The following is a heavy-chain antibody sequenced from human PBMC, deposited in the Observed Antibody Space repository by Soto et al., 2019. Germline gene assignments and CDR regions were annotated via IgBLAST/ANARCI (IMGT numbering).Heavy chain of an antibody. V-gene: IGHV3-53*01. CDR3: ARGSVDSSMAAY. Sequence: PGGSLRLSCVASGFTVSSNYMSWVRQAPGKGLEWVSVIYSGGSRYYADSVKGRFTISRDNSKNTLYLQMNSLRTEDTAVYYCARGSVDSSMAAYWGQGTLVTVSS. CDR1: GFTVSSNY. CDR2: IYSGGSR. D-gene: IGHD5-18*01. J-gene: IGHJ4*02.